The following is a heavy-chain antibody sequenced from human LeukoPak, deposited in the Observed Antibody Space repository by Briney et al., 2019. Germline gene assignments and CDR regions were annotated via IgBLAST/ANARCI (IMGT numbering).Heavy chain of an antibody. V-gene: IGHV3-7*01. CDR2: IKQDGSEK. D-gene: IGHD3-3*01. Sequence: GGSLRLSSAASGFTFSSYWMSWVRQAPGKGLEWVANIKQDGSEKYYVDSVKGRFTISRDNAKNSLYLQMNSLRAEDTAVYYCVRPGSPNPFGVFPLDYWGQGTLVTVSS. J-gene: IGHJ4*02. CDR1: GFTFSSYW. CDR3: VRPGSPNPFGVFPLDY.